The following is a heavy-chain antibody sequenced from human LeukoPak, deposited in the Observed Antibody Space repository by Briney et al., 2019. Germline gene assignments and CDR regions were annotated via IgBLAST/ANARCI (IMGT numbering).Heavy chain of an antibody. CDR3: AKGGYCSATRCYVGKGMDD. Sequence: GRSLRLSCAASGFTFDTYGMHWVRQAPGKGLEWVAVISHDGVDKYYADSVKGRFTISRDNSKNTVSLQVNSLRAEDTAAYYCAKGGYCSATRCYVGKGMDDWGQGTLVAVSS. J-gene: IGHJ4*02. CDR2: ISHDGVDK. V-gene: IGHV3-30*18. D-gene: IGHD2-2*01. CDR1: GFTFDTYG.